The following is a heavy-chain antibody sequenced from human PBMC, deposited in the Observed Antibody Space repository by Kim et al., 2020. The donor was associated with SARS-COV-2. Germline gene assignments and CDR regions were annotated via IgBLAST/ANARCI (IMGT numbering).Heavy chain of an antibody. CDR2: IYYSGST. CDR3: ARAFNYYEGAHNWFDP. CDR1: GGSISSGGYY. J-gene: IGHJ5*02. D-gene: IGHD3-22*01. Sequence: SETLSLTCTVSGGSISSGGYYWSWIRQHPGKGLEWIGYIYYSGSTYYNPSLKSRVTISVDTSKNQFSLKLSSVTAADTAVYYCARAFNYYEGAHNWFDPWGQGTLVTVSS. V-gene: IGHV4-31*03.